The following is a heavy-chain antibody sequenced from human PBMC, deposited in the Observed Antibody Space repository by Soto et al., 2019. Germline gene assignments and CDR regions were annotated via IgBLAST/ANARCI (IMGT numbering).Heavy chain of an antibody. D-gene: IGHD1-26*01. CDR1: DGSVSRGGYY. Sequence: SETLSLTCTVSDGSVSRGGYYWSWLRQSPGKGLEWIGNIYYTGRTSYNPPLKSRVTISLETSKRQFSLRLASVSAADTALYYCAREGSYHYFDYWGQGALVTVSS. J-gene: IGHJ4*02. V-gene: IGHV4-31*03. CDR2: IYYTGRT. CDR3: AREGSYHYFDY.